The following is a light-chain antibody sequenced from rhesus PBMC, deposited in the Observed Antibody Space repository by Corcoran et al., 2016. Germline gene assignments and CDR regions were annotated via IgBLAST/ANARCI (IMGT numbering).Light chain of an antibody. CDR3: QHCYGTPYS. CDR1: QGISNH. Sequence: DIQMTQSPSSLSASVGDRVTITCQASQGISNHLAWYQQKPGKVPKLLIYKASTLQSGVPSRFSGSGSGTDFTLTISSLQPEYFATYYCQHCYGTPYSFGQGTKVEIK. CDR2: KAS. J-gene: IGKJ2*01. V-gene: IGKV1-25*01.